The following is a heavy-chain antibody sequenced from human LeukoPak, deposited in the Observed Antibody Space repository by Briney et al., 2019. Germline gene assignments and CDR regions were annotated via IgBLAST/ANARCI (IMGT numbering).Heavy chain of an antibody. CDR3: ARDRGRGYSYGHFDY. D-gene: IGHD5-18*01. V-gene: IGHV4-61*09. CDR2: VHISGST. J-gene: IGHJ4*02. CDR1: GGSISSRSYC. Sequence: PSETLSLTCTVSGGSISSRSYCWSWIRQPAGKGLEWIGHVHISGSTNYNSSLESRVTISLDTSKIHFSLNLTSVTAADTAVYYCARDRGRGYSYGHFDYWGQGTLVTVSS.